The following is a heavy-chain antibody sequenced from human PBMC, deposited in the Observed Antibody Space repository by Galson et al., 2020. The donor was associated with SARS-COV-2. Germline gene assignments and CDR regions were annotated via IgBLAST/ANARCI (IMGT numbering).Heavy chain of an antibody. V-gene: IGHV3-23*01. D-gene: IGHD6-13*01. Sequence: GESLKISCAASGFTFSSYAMNWVRQAPGEGLEWVSAISGSGDPTHYAGSVKGRFTISRDNSKNTLYMQMNSVRAEDTAVYYCAKRLYSSSQSETRGRDVWGQGATVTVSS. J-gene: IGHJ6*02. CDR1: GFTFSSYA. CDR3: AKRLYSSSQSETRGRDV. CDR2: ISGSGDPT.